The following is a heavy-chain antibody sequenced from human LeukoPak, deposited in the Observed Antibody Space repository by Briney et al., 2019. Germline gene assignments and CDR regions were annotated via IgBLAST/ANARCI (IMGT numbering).Heavy chain of an antibody. CDR1: GFTFSRYD. CDR2: ITATGDI. CDR3: VRGSGVQVWSSLDY. D-gene: IGHD5-18*01. Sequence: GGSLRLSCAASGFTFSRYDMHWVRQATGKGLEWVSAITATGDIYYAGSVKGRFTLSGDSANNSLYLQMNSLRAGDTAVYYCVRGSGVQVWSSLDYWGQGTLVTVSS. J-gene: IGHJ4*02. V-gene: IGHV3-13*01.